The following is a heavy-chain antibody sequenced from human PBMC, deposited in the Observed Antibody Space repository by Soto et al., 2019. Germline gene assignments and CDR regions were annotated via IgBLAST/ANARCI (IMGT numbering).Heavy chain of an antibody. CDR3: ARLREGFGEPLDY. D-gene: IGHD3-10*01. V-gene: IGHV4-39*01. CDR2: SSYSRGT. Sequence: QLQLQESGPGLVKPSETLALTCTVSGGSISGSDYYWGWIRQPPGMGLEWIGSSSYSRGTFYNPSLTSRAHTAIVTSNNQFSLQLSSATASDTAVYYRARLREGFGEPLDYWGQGNLVTVSS. J-gene: IGHJ4*02. CDR1: GGSISGSDYY.